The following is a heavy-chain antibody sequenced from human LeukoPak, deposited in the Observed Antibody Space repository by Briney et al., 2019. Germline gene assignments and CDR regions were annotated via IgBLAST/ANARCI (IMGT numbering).Heavy chain of an antibody. D-gene: IGHD6-13*01. CDR3: ARGEAAADT. J-gene: IGHJ5*02. CDR1: GDSVSSSSAV. Sequence: SQTLSLTCAVSGDSVSSSSAVWNWIRQSPSRGLEWLGRTYYRSKWHNEYAESVKSRISITSDTSKNQFSLQLNSVTPEDTAVYYCARGEAAADTWGQGTLVTVSS. CDR2: TYYRSKWHN. V-gene: IGHV6-1*01.